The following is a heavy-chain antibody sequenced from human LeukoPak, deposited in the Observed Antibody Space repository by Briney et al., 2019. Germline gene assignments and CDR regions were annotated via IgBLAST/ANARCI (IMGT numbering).Heavy chain of an antibody. V-gene: IGHV4-34*01. CDR3: ARDYDSLYYFDY. D-gene: IGHD3-3*01. CDR1: GGSFSGYY. J-gene: IGHJ4*02. Sequence: PSETLSLTYAVYGGSFSGYYWSWIRQPPGKGLEWIGEINHSGSTNYNPSLKSRVTISVDTSKNQFSLKLSSVTAADTAVYYCARDYDSLYYFDYWGQGTLVTVSS. CDR2: INHSGST.